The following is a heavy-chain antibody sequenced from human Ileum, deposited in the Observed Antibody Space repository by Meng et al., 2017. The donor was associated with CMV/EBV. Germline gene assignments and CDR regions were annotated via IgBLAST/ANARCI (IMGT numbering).Heavy chain of an antibody. V-gene: IGHV3-30*04. CDR1: GFTFSSYA. CDR3: ARDRAAAGNFDY. J-gene: IGHJ4*02. D-gene: IGHD6-13*01. CDR2: ISYDGSNK. Sequence: GESLKISCAASGFTFSSYAMHWVRQAPGKGLEWVAVISYDGSNKYYADSVKGRFTISRDNSKNTLYLQMNSLRAEDTAVYYCARDRAAAGNFDYWGQGTLV.